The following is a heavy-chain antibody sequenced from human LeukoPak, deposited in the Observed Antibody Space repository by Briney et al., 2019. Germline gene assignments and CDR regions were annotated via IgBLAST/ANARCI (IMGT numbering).Heavy chain of an antibody. CDR3: ARDILTDDAFDI. J-gene: IGHJ3*02. V-gene: IGHV1-2*02. Sequence: ASVKGSCKASGYTFTGYFTHWVRQAPGQGLEWMGWINPNSGGTNYAQKSQGRVTMTRDTSISTAYMELSRLTSDATAVYYCARDILTDDAFDIWGQGTMVTVSS. D-gene: IGHD7-27*01. CDR1: GYTFTGYF. CDR2: INPNSGGT.